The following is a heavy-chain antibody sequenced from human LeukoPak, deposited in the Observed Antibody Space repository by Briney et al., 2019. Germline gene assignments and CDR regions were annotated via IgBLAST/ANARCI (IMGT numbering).Heavy chain of an antibody. CDR2: IYSGGST. D-gene: IGHD4-17*01. J-gene: IGHJ4*02. CDR1: GFTVSSNY. Sequence: GGSLRLSCAASGFTVSSNYMSWVRQTPGKGLEWVSVIYSGGSTYYADSVKGRFTISRDNSKNTLYLQMNSLRAEDTAVYYCARGDYGEGYFDYWGQGTLVTVSS. CDR3: ARGDYGEGYFDY. V-gene: IGHV3-53*01.